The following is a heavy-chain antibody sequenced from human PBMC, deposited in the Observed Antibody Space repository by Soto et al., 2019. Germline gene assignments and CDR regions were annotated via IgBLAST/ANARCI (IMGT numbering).Heavy chain of an antibody. D-gene: IGHD2-2*01. Sequence: PSETLSLTCTVSGGSITRGGSYWSWIRQHPEKGLEWIGYVAYSGGTYYNPSLKSRVTISVDTSKNQLSLRLSSVTAADTAVYYCARDHFYCSSTSCPDHNWFDPWGQGTLVTVSS. V-gene: IGHV4-31*03. CDR2: VAYSGGT. J-gene: IGHJ5*02. CDR1: GGSITRGGSY. CDR3: ARDHFYCSSTSCPDHNWFDP.